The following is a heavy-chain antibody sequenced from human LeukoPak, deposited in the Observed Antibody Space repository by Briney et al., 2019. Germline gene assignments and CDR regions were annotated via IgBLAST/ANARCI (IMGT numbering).Heavy chain of an antibody. CDR1: GYTFTSYD. V-gene: IGHV1-18*01. J-gene: IGHJ4*02. CDR3: VLDVVVAATKRIDY. Sequence: ASVKVSCKASGYTFTSYDISWVRQAPGQGLEWMGWISAYNGNTNYAQKLQGRVTMTTDTSTSTAYMELRSLRSDDTAVYYCVLDVVVAATKRIDYWGQGTLVTVSS. D-gene: IGHD2-15*01. CDR2: ISAYNGNT.